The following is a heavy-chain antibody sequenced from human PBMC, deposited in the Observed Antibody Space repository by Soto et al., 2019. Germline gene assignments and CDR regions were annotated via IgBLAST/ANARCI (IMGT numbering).Heavy chain of an antibody. J-gene: IGHJ4*02. D-gene: IGHD5-18*01. V-gene: IGHV3-7*01. Sequence: EVQLVESGGGVVQPGGSLRLSCAASGYSISTYWMSWVRQAPGKGLEWVANVKQDGSEEYYVDSVKGRFTISRDNAKNSLYLQKNSLRAEDTAVYYCAALDTAMVKTAGYWGQGTLVTVSS. CDR2: VKQDGSEE. CDR1: GYSISTYW. CDR3: AALDTAMVKTAGY.